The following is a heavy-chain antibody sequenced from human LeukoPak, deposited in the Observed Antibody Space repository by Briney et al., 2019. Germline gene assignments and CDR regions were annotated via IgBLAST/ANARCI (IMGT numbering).Heavy chain of an antibody. CDR3: ARGHTAVTRHFDF. J-gene: IGHJ4*02. V-gene: IGHV3-53*01. Sequence: PGGSLRLSCAASGFTVSSNYMSWVRQAPGKGLEWVSVIYSASSTYYADSVKGRFSISRDNSKNTLYLQMNSLRVEDTAVYYCARGHTAVTRHFDFWGQGTLVTVSS. CDR1: GFTVSSNY. CDR2: IYSASST. D-gene: IGHD4-17*01.